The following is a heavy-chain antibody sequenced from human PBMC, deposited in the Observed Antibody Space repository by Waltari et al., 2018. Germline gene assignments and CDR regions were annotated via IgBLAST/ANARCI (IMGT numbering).Heavy chain of an antibody. J-gene: IGHJ6*03. CDR3: ARRAAIAATGPTYYMDV. Sequence: QVQLQESGPGLVKPSETLSLTCAVSGYSISSGYYWGWIRQPPGKGLEWIGSIYHSGSTYYNPSLKGRVTISVDTSKNQFSLKLSSGTAADTAVYYCARRAAIAATGPTYYMDVWGKGTTVTVSS. V-gene: IGHV4-38-2*01. D-gene: IGHD6-13*01. CDR1: GYSISSGYY. CDR2: IYHSGST.